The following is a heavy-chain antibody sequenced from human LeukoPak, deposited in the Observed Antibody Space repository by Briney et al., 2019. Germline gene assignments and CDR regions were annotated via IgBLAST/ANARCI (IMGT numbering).Heavy chain of an antibody. CDR1: GFIFSNAW. CDR3: TTPTV. V-gene: IGHV3-15*07. J-gene: IGHJ6*02. Sequence: PGGSLRLSCAASGFIFSNAWMNWVRQAPGKGLEWVGRIKSKSGGGTTDYAAPVNGRFTISRDDSKNTLYLQVNSLKIEDTAVYYCTTPTVWGQGTTVTVSS. CDR2: IKSKSGGGTT.